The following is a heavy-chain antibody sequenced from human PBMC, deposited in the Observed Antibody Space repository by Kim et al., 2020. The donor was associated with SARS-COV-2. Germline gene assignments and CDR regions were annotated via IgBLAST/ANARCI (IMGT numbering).Heavy chain of an antibody. V-gene: IGHV3-49*03. Sequence: GGSLRLSCTASGFTFGDYAMSWFRQAPGKGLEWVGFIRSKAYGGTTEYAASVKGRFTISRDDSKSIAYLQMNTLKTEDTAVYYCTRSLEVLWFGELPDAFDIWGQGTMVTVSS. D-gene: IGHD3-10*01. CDR1: GFTFGDYA. J-gene: IGHJ3*02. CDR3: TRSLEVLWFGELPDAFDI. CDR2: IRSKAYGGTT.